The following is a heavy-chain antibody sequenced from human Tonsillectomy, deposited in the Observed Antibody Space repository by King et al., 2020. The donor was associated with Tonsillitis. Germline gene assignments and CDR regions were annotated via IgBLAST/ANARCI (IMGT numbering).Heavy chain of an antibody. V-gene: IGHV3-21*01. CDR1: GFIFRSYT. D-gene: IGHD1-26*01. Sequence: VQLVESGGGLVKPGGSLRLSCAASGFIFRSYTMNWVRQAPGKGLQWVSSISRSSSYIYYADSVKGRFTISRDNAKNSLYLQMNSLRAADTAVYYCAGAEAWGPREDYYFYYGMDVWGQGTTVTVSS. J-gene: IGHJ6*02. CDR2: ISRSSSYI. CDR3: AGAEAWGPREDYYFYYGMDV.